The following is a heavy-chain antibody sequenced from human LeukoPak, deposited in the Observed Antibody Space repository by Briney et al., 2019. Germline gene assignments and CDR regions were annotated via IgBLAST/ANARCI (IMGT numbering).Heavy chain of an antibody. CDR3: AKMTMVGYYYYYFMDV. J-gene: IGHJ6*03. CDR1: GFTFSSYA. Sequence: GGSLRLSCAASGFTFSSYAMNWVRQAPGKGLEWVSSISSSGTYIYYADSVQGRFTISRDNAKNTLYLQMNSLRPEDTAVYYCAKMTMVGYYYYYFMDVWGKGTTVTISS. D-gene: IGHD4/OR15-4a*01. V-gene: IGHV3-21*01. CDR2: ISSSGTYI.